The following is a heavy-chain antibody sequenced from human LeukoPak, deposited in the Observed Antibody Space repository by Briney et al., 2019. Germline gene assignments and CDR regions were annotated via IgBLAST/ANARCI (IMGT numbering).Heavy chain of an antibody. CDR3: AREVYYDILTGYYNRNYYFDY. J-gene: IGHJ4*02. V-gene: IGHV4-34*01. Sequence: SETLSLTCTVSGGSISSYYWSWIRQPPGKGLEWIGEINHSGSTNYNPSLKSRVTISVDTSKNQFSLKLSSVTAADTAVYYCAREVYYDILTGYYNRNYYFDYWGQGTLVTVSS. CDR2: INHSGST. D-gene: IGHD3-9*01. CDR1: GGSISSYY.